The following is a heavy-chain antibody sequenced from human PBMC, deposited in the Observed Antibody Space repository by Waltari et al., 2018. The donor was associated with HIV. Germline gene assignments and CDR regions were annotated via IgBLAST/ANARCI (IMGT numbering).Heavy chain of an antibody. Sequence: QVQLVQSGAQVKKPGASVKVSCKASGYPFTTYGITWVRQAPGQGLEWLGWIGTYNGNADFAPKTQVRIHLTIDTSTSTAYMELTSQRSDDTAVYYCARSHCAVTSCGSIDYWGQGTLVTVSS. CDR1: GYPFTTYG. CDR3: ARSHCAVTSCGSIDY. V-gene: IGHV1-18*01. CDR2: IGTYNGNA. D-gene: IGHD4-17*01. J-gene: IGHJ4*02.